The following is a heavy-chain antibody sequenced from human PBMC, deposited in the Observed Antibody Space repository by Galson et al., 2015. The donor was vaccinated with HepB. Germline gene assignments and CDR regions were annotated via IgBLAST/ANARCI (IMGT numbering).Heavy chain of an antibody. D-gene: IGHD3-9*01. CDR1: GGTFSSYA. J-gene: IGHJ4*02. V-gene: IGHV1-69*06. CDR2: IIPIFGTA. CDR3: ARDVYDILTGRSGTSDY. Sequence: SVKVSCKASGGTFSSYAISWVRQAPGQGLEWMGGIIPIFGTANYAQKFQGRVTITADKSTSTAYMELSSLRSEDTAVYYCARDVYDILTGRSGTSDYWGQGTLVTVSS.